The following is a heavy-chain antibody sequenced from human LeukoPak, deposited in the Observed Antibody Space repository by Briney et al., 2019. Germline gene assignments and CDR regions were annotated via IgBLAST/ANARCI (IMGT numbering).Heavy chain of an antibody. Sequence: SENLSLTCTVSGGSISSGDYYWSWIRQPPGKGLEWIGYIYYSGSTYYNPSLKSRVTISVDTSKTQFSLKLSSVTAADTAVYYCARGRGCSSTSCSIGFDPWGQGTLVTVSS. CDR1: GGSISSGDYY. J-gene: IGHJ5*02. D-gene: IGHD2-2*01. V-gene: IGHV4-30-4*08. CDR2: IYYSGST. CDR3: ARGRGCSSTSCSIGFDP.